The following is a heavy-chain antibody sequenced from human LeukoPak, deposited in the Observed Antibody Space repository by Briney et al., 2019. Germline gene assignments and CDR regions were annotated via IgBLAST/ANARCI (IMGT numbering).Heavy chain of an antibody. CDR1: GYTFTGYY. CDR2: INPNSGDT. V-gene: IGHV1-2*02. Sequence: HWASVKVSCKASGYTFTGYYMHWVRQVPGQGLEWMGWINPNSGDTNYAQKFQGRVTMTRDTSISTAYMELSSLRSDDTAVYYCATWHLPEIYGEVFDYWGQGILVTVSS. J-gene: IGHJ4*02. D-gene: IGHD4-17*01. CDR3: ATWHLPEIYGEVFDY.